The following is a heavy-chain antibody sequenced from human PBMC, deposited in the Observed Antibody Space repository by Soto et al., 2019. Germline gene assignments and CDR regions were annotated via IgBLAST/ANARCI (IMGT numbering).Heavy chain of an antibody. CDR2: ISSSSSYI. CDR3: ARDLVPSAISLYDYGMDV. V-gene: IGHV3-21*01. D-gene: IGHD2-2*01. Sequence: SGGSLSLSCAASGFTFSSYSMNWVRQAPGQGLERVSSISSSSSYIYYADSVKGRFTISSDNAKNSLYLQMNSLRAADTAVYYCARDLVPSAISLYDYGMDVWGQGTTVTVSS. CDR1: GFTFSSYS. J-gene: IGHJ6*02.